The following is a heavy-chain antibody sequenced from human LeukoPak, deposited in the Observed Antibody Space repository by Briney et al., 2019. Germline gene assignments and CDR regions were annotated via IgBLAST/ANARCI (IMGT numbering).Heavy chain of an antibody. Sequence: ASVKVSCKASGYTFTSYDINWVRQATGQGLEWMGWMNPNSGNTGCAQKFQGRVTITRNTSISTAYMELSSLRSEDTAVYYCARPAAHSDFHYWGQGTLVTVSS. V-gene: IGHV1-8*03. D-gene: IGHD6-13*01. J-gene: IGHJ4*02. CDR2: MNPNSGNT. CDR3: ARPAAHSDFHY. CDR1: GYTFTSYD.